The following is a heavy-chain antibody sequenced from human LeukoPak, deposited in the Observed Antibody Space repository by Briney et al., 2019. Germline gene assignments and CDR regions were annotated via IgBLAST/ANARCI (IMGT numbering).Heavy chain of an antibody. V-gene: IGHV3-23*01. CDR3: AKGSGEWSPMVY. J-gene: IGHJ4*02. CDR1: GFTFSSYA. Sequence: GGSLRLSCAASGFTFSSYAMSWVRQAPGWGLEWVSGISGSGGNTYYADSVKGRFTISRDNSKNTLYLQMNSLRAEDTAVYYCAKGSGEWSPMVYWGQGTLVTVSS. CDR2: ISGSGGNT. D-gene: IGHD2-15*01.